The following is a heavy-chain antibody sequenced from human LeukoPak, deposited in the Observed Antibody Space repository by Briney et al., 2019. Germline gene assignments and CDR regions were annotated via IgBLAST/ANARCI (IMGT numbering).Heavy chain of an antibody. CDR3: AIDYDSWSGYYLSRPPHY. Sequence: KPGGSLRLSCAASGFTFSGYSMTWVRQAPGKGLEWVSSISGSSSYIDYVDSVKGRFTISRDNAKNSLYLQMNSLRAEDTAVYYCAIDYDSWSGYYLSRPPHYWGQGILVTVSS. V-gene: IGHV3-21*01. J-gene: IGHJ4*02. D-gene: IGHD3-3*01. CDR2: ISGSSSYI. CDR1: GFTFSGYS.